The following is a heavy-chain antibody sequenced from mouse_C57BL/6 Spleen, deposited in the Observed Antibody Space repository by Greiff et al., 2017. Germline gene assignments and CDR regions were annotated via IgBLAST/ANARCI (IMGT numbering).Heavy chain of an antibody. CDR1: GYSITSGYY. Sequence: EVKLLESGPGLVKPSQSLSLTCSVTGYSITSGYYWNWIRQFPGNKLEWMGYISYDGSNNYNPSLKNRNSITRDTSKNQFFLKLNSVTTEDTATYYCATLLEAAWFAYWGQGTLVTVSA. J-gene: IGHJ3*01. CDR2: ISYDGSN. D-gene: IGHD2-10*02. CDR3: ATLLEAAWFAY. V-gene: IGHV3-6*01.